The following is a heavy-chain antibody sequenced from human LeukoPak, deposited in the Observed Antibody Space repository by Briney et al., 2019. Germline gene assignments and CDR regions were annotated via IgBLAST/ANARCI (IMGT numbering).Heavy chain of an antibody. Sequence: ASVTVSCKASGYTFTGYYMHWVRQAPGQGLEWMGWINPNSGGTNYAQKFQGRVTMTRDTSISTAYMELSRLRSDDTAVYYCARDRFTMVRGVIIRPRNWFDPWGQGTLVTVSS. CDR3: ARDRFTMVRGVIIRPRNWFDP. J-gene: IGHJ5*02. CDR2: INPNSGGT. D-gene: IGHD3-10*01. CDR1: GYTFTGYY. V-gene: IGHV1-2*02.